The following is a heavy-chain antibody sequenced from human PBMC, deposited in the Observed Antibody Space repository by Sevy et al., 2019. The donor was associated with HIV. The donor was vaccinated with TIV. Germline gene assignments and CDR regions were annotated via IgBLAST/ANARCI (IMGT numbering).Heavy chain of an antibody. Sequence: SETLSLTCSVSGGSISSSYHYWGWIRQPPGKGLEWIGGIYYSGSPYYSTSLKSRVTIAVDTSKNQFSLKLSSATAADTAAYYCARREGSSEFGWYFDLWGRGTLVTVSS. CDR1: GGSISSSYHY. J-gene: IGHJ2*01. V-gene: IGHV4-39*01. CDR2: IYYSGSP. D-gene: IGHD3-16*01. CDR3: ARREGSSEFGWYFDL.